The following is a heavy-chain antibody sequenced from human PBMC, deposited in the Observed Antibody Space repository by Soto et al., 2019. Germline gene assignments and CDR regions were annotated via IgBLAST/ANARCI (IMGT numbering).Heavy chain of an antibody. J-gene: IGHJ4*02. CDR2: ISGSGGST. D-gene: IGHD3-22*01. CDR1: GFTFSSYG. CDR3: AKARYYDSTGYLYYFDF. V-gene: IGHV3-23*01. Sequence: EVQLLESGGGLVQPGGSLTLSCAASGFTFSSYGMSWVRQAPGKGLEWVSGISGSGGSTYYADSVKGRFSISRDNSKKTLFLQMNSLRAEDTALYYCAKARYYDSTGYLYYFDFWGQGTLVTVSS.